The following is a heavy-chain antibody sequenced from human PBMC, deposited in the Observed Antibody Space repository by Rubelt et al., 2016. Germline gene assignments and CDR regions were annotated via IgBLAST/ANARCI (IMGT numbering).Heavy chain of an antibody. V-gene: IGHV3-33*06. Sequence: QAPGKGLEWVAVVRFDGTRTYYADSVRGRFTMSRDNSRSTLYLQMNSLRAEDTALYYCAKDLRGGATRGAFDIWGQGTMVTV. J-gene: IGHJ3*02. D-gene: IGHD1-26*01. CDR3: AKDLRGGATRGAFDI. CDR2: VRFDGTRT.